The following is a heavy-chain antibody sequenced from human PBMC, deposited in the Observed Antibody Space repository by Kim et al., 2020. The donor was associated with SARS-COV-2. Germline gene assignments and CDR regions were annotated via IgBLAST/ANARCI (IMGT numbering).Heavy chain of an antibody. CDR1: GFTVSSNY. D-gene: IGHD6-13*01. Sequence: GGSLRLSCAASGFTVSSNYMSWVRQAPGKGLEWVSVIYSGGSTYYADSVKGRFTISRDNSKNTLYLQMNSLRAEDTAVYYCASSHSSWHRLFDYWGQGTLVTVSS. CDR2: IYSGGST. CDR3: ASSHSSWHRLFDY. V-gene: IGHV3-53*01. J-gene: IGHJ4*02.